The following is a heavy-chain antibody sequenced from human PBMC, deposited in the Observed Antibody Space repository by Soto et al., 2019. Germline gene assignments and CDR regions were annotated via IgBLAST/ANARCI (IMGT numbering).Heavy chain of an antibody. CDR1: GFTFSSYA. CDR2: ISGSGGST. CDR3: AKQGEHSSGWANFDY. V-gene: IGHV3-23*01. D-gene: IGHD6-19*01. J-gene: IGHJ4*02. Sequence: EVQLLESGGDLVQPGGSLRLSCAASGFTFSSYAMSWVRQAPGKGLEWVSAISGSGGSTYYADSGKGRFTISRDNSKNTRYLQTNRLRGEDTAVYYCAKQGEHSSGWANFDYGGQGTLVTVSS.